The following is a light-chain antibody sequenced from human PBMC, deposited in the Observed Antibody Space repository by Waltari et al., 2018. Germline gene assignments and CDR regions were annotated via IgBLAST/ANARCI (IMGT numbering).Light chain of an antibody. Sequence: QSALTQPPSASGSPGQSVTITCTGTSSDVGTYNYVSWYQPHPCKAPKLMIYEGSKWPSGVPDRVSGSKSGTTASLTVSGLQAEDEADYYCSSYAGSNILVFGGGTKLTVL. CDR1: SSDVGTYNY. CDR2: EGS. J-gene: IGLJ2*01. V-gene: IGLV2-8*01. CDR3: SSYAGSNILV.